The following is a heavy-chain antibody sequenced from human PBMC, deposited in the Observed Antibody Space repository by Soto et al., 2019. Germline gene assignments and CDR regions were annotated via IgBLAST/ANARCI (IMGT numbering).Heavy chain of an antibody. CDR3: AKVKNYYDSTGYYYSYYYYGMDV. CDR2: ISYDGSNK. CDR1: GFTFSSYG. D-gene: IGHD3-22*01. Sequence: SLRLSCAASGFTFSSYGIHWVRQAPGKGLEWVALISYDGSNKYYADSVKGRFTISRDNSKNTLYLQMNSLRAEDTAVYYCAKVKNYYDSTGYYYSYYYYGMDVWGQGTTVTVSS. J-gene: IGHJ6*02. V-gene: IGHV3-30*18.